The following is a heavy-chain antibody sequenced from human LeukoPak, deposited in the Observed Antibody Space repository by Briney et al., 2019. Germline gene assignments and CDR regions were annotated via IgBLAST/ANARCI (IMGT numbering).Heavy chain of an antibody. J-gene: IGHJ5*02. V-gene: IGHV3-33*01. CDR2: IWYDGSNK. D-gene: IGHD5/OR15-5a*01. CDR1: GFTFSSYG. Sequence: HPGGSLRLSCAASGFTFSSYGMHWVPQAPGKGLEWVAVIWYDGSNKYYADSVKGRFTISRDNSKNTLYLQMNSLRAEDTAVYYCARESTNNWFDPWGQGTLVTVSS. CDR3: ARESTNNWFDP.